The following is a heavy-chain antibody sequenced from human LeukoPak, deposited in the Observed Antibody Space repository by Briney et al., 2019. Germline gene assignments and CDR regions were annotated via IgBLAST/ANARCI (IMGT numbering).Heavy chain of an antibody. D-gene: IGHD6-13*01. V-gene: IGHV1-18*01. CDR1: GYTFTSYG. J-gene: IGHJ2*01. CDR2: ISAYNGNT. CDR3: ARYSSSWYYWYFDL. Sequence: ASVKVSCKASGYTFTSYGISWVRQAPGQGLEWMGWISAYNGNTNYAQKLQGRVTITRDTSASTAYMELSSLRSEDTAVYYCARYSSSWYYWYFDLWGRGTLVTVSS.